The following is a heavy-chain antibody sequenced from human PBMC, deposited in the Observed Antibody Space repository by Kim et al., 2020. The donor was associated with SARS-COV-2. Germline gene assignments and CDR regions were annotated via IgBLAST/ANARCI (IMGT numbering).Heavy chain of an antibody. CDR1: GFTFSSYA. Sequence: GGSLRLSCAASGFTFSSYAMSWVRQAPGKGLEWVSAISGSGGSTYYADSVKGRFTISRDNSKNTLYLQMNSLRAEDTAVYYCAKDTHYGSGSYMPFDYWGQGTLVTVSS. CDR3: AKDTHYGSGSYMPFDY. V-gene: IGHV3-23*01. J-gene: IGHJ4*02. D-gene: IGHD3-10*01. CDR2: ISGSGGST.